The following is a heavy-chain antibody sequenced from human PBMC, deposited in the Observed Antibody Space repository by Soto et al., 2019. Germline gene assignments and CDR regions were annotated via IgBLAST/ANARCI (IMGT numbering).Heavy chain of an antibody. D-gene: IGHD2-2*01. CDR2: TYYRSKWYN. Sequence: SQTLSLTCAISGDSVSSNSAAWNWIRQSPSRGLEWLGRTYYRSKWYNDYAVSVKSRLTINPDTSKNQFSLRLNSVTPEDTAVYYCAREGPVVPAAMQIYYLDYWGQGTLVTVSS. J-gene: IGHJ4*02. V-gene: IGHV6-1*01. CDR3: AREGPVVPAAMQIYYLDY. CDR1: GDSVSSNSAA.